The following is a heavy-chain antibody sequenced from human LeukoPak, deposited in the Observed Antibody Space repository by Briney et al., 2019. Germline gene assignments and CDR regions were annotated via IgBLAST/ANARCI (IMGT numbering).Heavy chain of an antibody. J-gene: IGHJ4*02. V-gene: IGHV3-48*02. CDR1: GFTSGTYT. Sequence: PGGPRRPPVPPSGFTSGTYTRTGSRRPPGRGLGGFQSLSSSSNTIYYADSVKGRFTISRDNAKNSLYLQMNSLRDEDTAMYYCARDRGSRGSYYEGFDYWGQGTLVTVSS. CDR2: LSSSSNTI. CDR3: ARDRGSRGSYYEGFDY. D-gene: IGHD1-26*01.